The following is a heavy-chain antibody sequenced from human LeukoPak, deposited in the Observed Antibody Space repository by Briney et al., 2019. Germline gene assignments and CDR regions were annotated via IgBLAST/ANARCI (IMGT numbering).Heavy chain of an antibody. Sequence: ASVKVSCKVSGYTLTELSMHWVRQAPGKGLELMGGFDPEDGETIYAQKFQGRVTMTEDTSTDTAYMELSSLRSEDTAVYYCATWASSGYFPADFDYWGQGTLVTVSS. V-gene: IGHV1-24*01. CDR3: ATWASSGYFPADFDY. J-gene: IGHJ4*02. CDR1: GYTLTELS. CDR2: FDPEDGET. D-gene: IGHD3-22*01.